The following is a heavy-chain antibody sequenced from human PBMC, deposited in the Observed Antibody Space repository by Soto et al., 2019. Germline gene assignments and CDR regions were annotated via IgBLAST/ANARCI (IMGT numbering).Heavy chain of an antibody. CDR1: GGSISSGGYY. D-gene: IGHD2-15*01. Sequence: QVQLQESGPGLVKPSQTLSLTCTVSGGSISSGGYYWSWIRQHPGKGLEWTGYIYYSGSTYYNPSLKSRVTISVDTSKNQCSLKLSSVTAADTAVYYCARRIGENYYGMDVWGQGTTVTVSS. CDR3: ARRIGENYYGMDV. J-gene: IGHJ6*02. V-gene: IGHV4-31*03. CDR2: IYYSGST.